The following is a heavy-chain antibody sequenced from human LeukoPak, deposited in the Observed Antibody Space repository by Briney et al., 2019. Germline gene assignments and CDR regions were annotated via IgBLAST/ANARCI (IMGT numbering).Heavy chain of an antibody. J-gene: IGHJ4*02. CDR1: GFTFDDYA. CDR2: ISWNSGSI. D-gene: IGHD6-19*01. CDR3: AKSRGIAVAAYYFDY. Sequence: QAGGSLRLPCAASGFTFDDYAMHWVRQAPGKGLEWVSGISWNSGSIGYADSVKGRFTISGDNAKNSLYLQMNSLRAEDTALYYCAKSRGIAVAAYYFDYWGQGTLVTVSS. V-gene: IGHV3-9*01.